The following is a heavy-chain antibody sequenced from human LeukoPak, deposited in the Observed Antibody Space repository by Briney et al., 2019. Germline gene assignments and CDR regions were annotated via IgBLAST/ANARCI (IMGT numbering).Heavy chain of an antibody. J-gene: IGHJ3*01. CDR2: IKQDGSER. D-gene: IGHD3-10*01. CDR1: GFIMSVYW. CDR3: ARGLTYYYGSGSSN. Sequence: GGSLRLSCEASGFIMSVYWMSWVRQAPGKGLEWVGNIKQDGSERNYVDSVKGRFTISRDNAKNSLYLQMNSLRAEDTAVYYCARGLTYYYGSGSSNWGQGTMVTVSS. V-gene: IGHV3-7*01.